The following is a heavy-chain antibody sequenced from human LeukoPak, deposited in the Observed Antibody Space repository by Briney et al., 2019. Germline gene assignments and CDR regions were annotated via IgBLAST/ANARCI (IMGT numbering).Heavy chain of an antibody. V-gene: IGHV4-38-2*02. CDR1: GYSISSGYY. CDR3: ARVGEVIYYMDV. Sequence: VKPSETLSLTCTVSGYSISSGYYWGWIRQPPGKGLEWIGSIYHSGSTYYNPSLKSRVTISVDTSKNQFSLKLSSVTAADTAVYYCARVGEVIYYMDVWGKGTTVTVSS. J-gene: IGHJ6*03. D-gene: IGHD3-16*01. CDR2: IYHSGST.